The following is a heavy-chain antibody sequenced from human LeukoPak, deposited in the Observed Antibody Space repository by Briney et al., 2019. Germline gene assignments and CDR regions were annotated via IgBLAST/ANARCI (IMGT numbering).Heavy chain of an antibody. V-gene: IGHV4-59*01. Sequence: PSETLSLTCTVSSGSISSYYWSWIRQPPGKGLEWIGYIYNSGSTNYNHSPKSRVTISEDMSNNQFSLKLSSVTAADTAVYYCARALRLWGGNSGIAFDIWGQGTMVTVSS. CDR3: ARALRLWGGNSGIAFDI. CDR1: SGSISSYY. D-gene: IGHD4-23*01. CDR2: IYNSGST. J-gene: IGHJ3*02.